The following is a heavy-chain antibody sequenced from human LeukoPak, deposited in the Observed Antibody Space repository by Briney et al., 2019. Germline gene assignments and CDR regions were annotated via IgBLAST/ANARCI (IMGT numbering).Heavy chain of an antibody. V-gene: IGHV3-15*01. D-gene: IGHD5-24*01. CDR2: IKSKTDGGTT. J-gene: IGHJ6*02. Sequence: GGSLRLSCVASGFIFSNAWMSWVRQAPGKGLEWVGRIKSKTDGGTTDYAAPVKGRFTISRDDSKNTLYLQMNSLKTEDTAVYYCTTGTDRRDGYNYYYYYGMDVWGQGTTVTVSS. CDR1: GFIFSNAW. CDR3: TTGTDRRDGYNYYYYYGMDV.